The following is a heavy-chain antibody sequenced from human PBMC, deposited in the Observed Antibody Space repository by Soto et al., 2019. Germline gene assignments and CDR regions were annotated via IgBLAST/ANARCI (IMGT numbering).Heavy chain of an antibody. CDR2: LYSGGNT. J-gene: IGHJ4*02. V-gene: IGHV3-53*01. D-gene: IGHD2-2*01. CDR3: ALRRVAYADF. CDR1: EXTFTNND. Sequence: PXGSLRLSCAASEXTFTNNDMSWVRQAPGKGLEWVSILYSGGNTYYADSVEGRFTISRYCSKNTLYLNMNSLRAEDTAVYYCALRRVAYADFWGQGTRVPVS.